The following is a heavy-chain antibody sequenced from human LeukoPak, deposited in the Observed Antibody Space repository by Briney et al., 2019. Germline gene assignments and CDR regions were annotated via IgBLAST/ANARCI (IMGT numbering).Heavy chain of an antibody. D-gene: IGHD3-10*02. CDR1: GCTFSSYE. CDR3: AELGITMIGGV. V-gene: IGHV3-48*03. J-gene: IGHJ6*04. Sequence: GGSLRLSCAASGCTFSSYEMNWVREAPGKGLEWVSYISSSGSPIYYADSVKGRFTISRDNAENSLYLQMNSLRAEDTAVYYCAELGITMIGGVWGKGTTVTISS. CDR2: ISSSGSPI.